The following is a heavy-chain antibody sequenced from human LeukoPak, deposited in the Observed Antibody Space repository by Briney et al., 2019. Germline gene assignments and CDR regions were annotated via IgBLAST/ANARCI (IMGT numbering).Heavy chain of an antibody. CDR1: GFTFSSYS. J-gene: IGHJ6*02. D-gene: IGHD3-3*01. CDR3: ARDRPWRFLEWSPFYGMDV. Sequence: PGGSLRLSCAASGFTFSSYSMNWVRQAPGKGLEWVSSISSSSSYIYYADSVKGRFTISRDNSKNTLYLQMNSLRAEDTAVYYCARDRPWRFLEWSPFYGMDVWGQGTTVTVSS. V-gene: IGHV3-21*01. CDR2: ISSSSSYI.